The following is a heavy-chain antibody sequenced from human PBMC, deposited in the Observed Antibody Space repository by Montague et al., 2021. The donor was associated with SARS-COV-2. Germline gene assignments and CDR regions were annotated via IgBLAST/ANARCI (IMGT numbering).Heavy chain of an antibody. J-gene: IGHJ3*01. V-gene: IGHV6-1*01. CDR2: TYYRSKWYN. CDR3: ARKMDSSFDV. D-gene: IGHD2-2*03. CDR1: GVSLSSDSLS. Sequence: VSPGVSLSSDSLSWHWIRQSPSRGLEWLASTYYRSKWYNDSAPSVSGRATVKPDTSRNQFSLHLGSVTPEDTALYFCARKMDSSFDVWGKGTMVIVSS.